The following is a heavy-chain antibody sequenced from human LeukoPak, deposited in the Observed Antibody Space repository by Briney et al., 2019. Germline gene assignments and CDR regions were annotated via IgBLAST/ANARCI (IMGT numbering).Heavy chain of an antibody. CDR2: INPSGGST. CDR1: GYTFTSYY. V-gene: IGHV1-46*01. CDR3: ARDEQFAYDAFDI. Sequence: ASVKVPCKASGYTFTSYYMHWVRQAPGQGLEWMGIINPSGGSTSYAQKFQGRVTMTRDTSTSTVYMELSSLRSEDTAVYYCARDEQFAYDAFDIWGQGTMVTVSS. D-gene: IGHD6-6*01. J-gene: IGHJ3*02.